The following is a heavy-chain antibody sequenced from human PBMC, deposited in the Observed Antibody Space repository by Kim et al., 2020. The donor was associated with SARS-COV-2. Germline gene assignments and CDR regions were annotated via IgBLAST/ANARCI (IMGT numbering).Heavy chain of an antibody. CDR1: GFTFSTYS. D-gene: IGHD3-22*01. CDR3: ARDYGYDSSGYYQNFDY. CDR2: ISSSSSYI. V-gene: IGHV3-21*01. J-gene: IGHJ4*02. Sequence: GGSLRLSCAASGFTFSTYSMNWVRQAPGKGLEWVSSISSSSSYIYYADSVKGRFTISRDNAKNSLFLQMNSLRAEDTAVYYCARDYGYDSSGYYQNFDYWGQGTLVTVSS.